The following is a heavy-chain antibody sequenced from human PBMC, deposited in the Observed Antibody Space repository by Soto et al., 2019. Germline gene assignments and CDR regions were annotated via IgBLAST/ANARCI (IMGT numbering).Heavy chain of an antibody. CDR2: IKTNTEGGTT. J-gene: IGHJ4*02. CDR3: TRVGYSSSWPFDF. Sequence: EVQLVESGGGLVKPGGSLRLSCAASGFTFTNAWMNWVRQAPGEGLEWVARIKTNTEGGTTDYAAPVKGRFTISRDDSKKMLYLQMNNLKTEDGAVYYCTRVGYSSSWPFDFWGQGTLVTVSS. D-gene: IGHD6-13*01. V-gene: IGHV3-15*07. CDR1: GFTFTNAW.